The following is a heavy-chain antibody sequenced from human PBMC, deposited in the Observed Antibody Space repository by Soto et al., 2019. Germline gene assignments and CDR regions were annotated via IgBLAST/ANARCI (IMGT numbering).Heavy chain of an antibody. CDR3: AGETGKYYDILTGFLN. CDR2: IIPILGIA. J-gene: IGHJ1*01. Sequence: GASVKVSCKASGGTFSSYTISWVRQAPGQGLEWMGRIIPILGIANYAQKFQGRVTITADKSTSTAYMELSSLRSEDTAVYYCAGETGKYYDILTGFLNWGQGTLVTVSS. D-gene: IGHD3-9*01. V-gene: IGHV1-69*04. CDR1: GGTFSSYT.